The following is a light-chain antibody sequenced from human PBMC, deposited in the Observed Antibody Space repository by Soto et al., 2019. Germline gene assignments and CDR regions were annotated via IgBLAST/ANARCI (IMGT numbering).Light chain of an antibody. Sequence: DIQMTQSPSIVTATVGDRVTITCRASQSISTWLAWYQQKPGKAPKLLIYDASSLEVGVPSRFSGSGSRTEFTLTISSLQPDDYGTYYCQQYYDFRTFGQGTEVDIK. V-gene: IGKV1-5*01. CDR2: DAS. CDR3: QQYYDFRT. CDR1: QSISTW. J-gene: IGKJ1*01.